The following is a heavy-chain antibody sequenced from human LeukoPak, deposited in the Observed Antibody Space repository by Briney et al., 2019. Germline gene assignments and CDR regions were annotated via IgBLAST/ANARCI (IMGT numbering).Heavy chain of an antibody. CDR1: GYTFTSYG. V-gene: IGHV1-18*01. J-gene: IGHJ4*02. CDR2: ISAYNGNT. Sequence: ASVKVSCKASGYTFTSYGISWVRQPPGQGLEWMGWISAYNGNTNYAQKLQGRVTMTTDTSTSTAYMELRSLRSDDTAVYYCARVRGFYDSSGYYSWGFDYWGQGTLVTVSS. D-gene: IGHD3-22*01. CDR3: ARVRGFYDSSGYYSWGFDY.